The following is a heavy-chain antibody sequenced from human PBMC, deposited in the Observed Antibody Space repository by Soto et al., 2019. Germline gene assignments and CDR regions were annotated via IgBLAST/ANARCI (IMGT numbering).Heavy chain of an antibody. CDR3: ARAPSSSWFDP. CDR2: IYTSGST. J-gene: IGHJ5*02. D-gene: IGHD6-13*01. CDR1: GGSISSYY. V-gene: IGHV4-4*07. Sequence: QVQLQESGPGLVKPAETLSLTCTVSGGSISSYYWSCIRQPAGKGLEWIGRIYTSGSTNYNPSLKSRVTMSVDTSKYQFPLTLSAVTAADTAVYYWARAPSSSWFDPWGQGTQVTVSS.